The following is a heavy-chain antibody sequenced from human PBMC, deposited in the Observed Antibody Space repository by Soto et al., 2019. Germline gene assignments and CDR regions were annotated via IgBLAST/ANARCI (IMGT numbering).Heavy chain of an antibody. D-gene: IGHD4-4*01. Sequence: PGGSLRLSCAASGFTFSSYSMNWVRQAPGKGLEWVSSISSSSSYIYSADSVEGRFTISRDNAKNSLYLQMNSLRAEDTAVYYCAREDYSNFDYWGQGTLVTVSS. CDR2: ISSSSSYI. J-gene: IGHJ4*02. V-gene: IGHV3-21*01. CDR1: GFTFSSYS. CDR3: AREDYSNFDY.